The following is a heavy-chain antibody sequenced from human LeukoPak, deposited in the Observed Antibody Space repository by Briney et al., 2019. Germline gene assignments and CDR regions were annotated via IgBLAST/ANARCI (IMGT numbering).Heavy chain of an antibody. Sequence: GGSLRLSCAASGFTFSSYAMSWVRRAPGKGLEWVSAISGSGGSTYYADSVKGRFTISRDNSKNTLYLQMNSLRAEDTAVYYCIMVVAATLRDYWGQGTLVTVSS. D-gene: IGHD2-15*01. V-gene: IGHV3-23*01. CDR3: IMVVAATLRDY. J-gene: IGHJ4*02. CDR2: ISGSGGST. CDR1: GFTFSSYA.